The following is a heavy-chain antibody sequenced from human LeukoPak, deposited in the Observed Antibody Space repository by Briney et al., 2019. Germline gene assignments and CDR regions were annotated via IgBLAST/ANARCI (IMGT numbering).Heavy chain of an antibody. CDR2: INPNSGGT. V-gene: IGHV1-2*02. D-gene: IGHD6-13*01. Sequence: GASVKVSCKASGYTFTGYYMHWVRQAPGQGLEWMGWINPNSGGTNYAQKFQGRVTMTRDTSISTAYMELSRLRSDDTAVYYCARDDIAGAGMVGYWAQGTLVTVS. CDR3: ARDDIAGAGMVGY. CDR1: GYTFTGYY. J-gene: IGHJ4*02.